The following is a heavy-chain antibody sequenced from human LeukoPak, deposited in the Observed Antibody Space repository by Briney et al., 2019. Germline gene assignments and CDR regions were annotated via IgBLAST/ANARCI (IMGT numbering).Heavy chain of an antibody. CDR2: IYPGDSDT. D-gene: IGHD3-10*01. CDR3: ARRIVRGVINWFDP. CDR1: GYSIISYW. Sequence: GESLKISCKGSGYSIISYWIGWVRQMPGKGLEWMGIIYPGDSDTRYSPSFQGQVTISADKSTSTAYLQWSSLKASDTAIYYCARRIVRGVINWFDPWGQGTLVTVSS. V-gene: IGHV5-51*01. J-gene: IGHJ5*02.